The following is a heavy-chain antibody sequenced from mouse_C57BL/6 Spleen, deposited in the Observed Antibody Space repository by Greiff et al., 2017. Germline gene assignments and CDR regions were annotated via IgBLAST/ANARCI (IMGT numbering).Heavy chain of an antibody. V-gene: IGHV1-55*01. Sequence: QVQLQQPGAELVKPGASVKMSCKASGYTFTSYWITWVKQRPGQGLEWIGDIYPGSGSTNYNEKFKSKATLTVDTSSSTAYMQLSSLTSEDSAVYYGARGGNDYDTGNYYAMDYWGQGTSVTVSS. CDR1: GYTFTSYW. CDR2: IYPGSGST. CDR3: ARGGNDYDTGNYYAMDY. D-gene: IGHD2-4*01. J-gene: IGHJ4*01.